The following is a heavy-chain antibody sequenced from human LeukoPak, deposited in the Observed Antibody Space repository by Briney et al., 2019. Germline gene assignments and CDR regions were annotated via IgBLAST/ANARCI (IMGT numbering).Heavy chain of an antibody. CDR3: ARGEYRYGHDY. V-gene: IGHV1-18*01. J-gene: IGHJ4*02. D-gene: IGHD5-18*01. Sequence: GASVKVSCKASGYTFTSYGISWVRQAPGQGLEWMGWISAYNGNTNYAQKFQGRVTVTRDTSFSTAYMELSRLRSDDTAVYYCARGEYRYGHDYWGQGTLVTVSS. CDR2: ISAYNGNT. CDR1: GYTFTSYG.